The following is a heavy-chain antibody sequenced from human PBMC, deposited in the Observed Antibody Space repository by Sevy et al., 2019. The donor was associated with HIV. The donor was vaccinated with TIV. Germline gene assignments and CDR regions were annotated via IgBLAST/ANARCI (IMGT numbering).Heavy chain of an antibody. V-gene: IGHV3-13*01. Sequence: GGSLRLSCAATAFAFSSYDMHWVGQVAGKGLEWVSSIGLSGDTYFAGSVKGRFTISRDNVKNYLYLQMSSLRAGDTAVYYCARETAADAFDVWGQGTFVTVSS. D-gene: IGHD6-13*01. CDR2: IGLSGDT. CDR3: ARETAADAFDV. J-gene: IGHJ3*01. CDR1: AFAFSSYD.